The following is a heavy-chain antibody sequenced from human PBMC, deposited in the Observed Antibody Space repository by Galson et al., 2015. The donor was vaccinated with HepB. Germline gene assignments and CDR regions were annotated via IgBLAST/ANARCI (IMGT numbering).Heavy chain of an antibody. Sequence: SLRLSCAASGFTVSSNYMSWVRQAPGKGLEWVSVIYSGGSTYYADSVKGRFTISRDNSKNTLYLQMNSLRAEDTAVYYCARGYTAMVRAHFDYWGQGTLVTVSS. CDR2: IYSGGST. CDR3: ARGYTAMVRAHFDY. D-gene: IGHD5-18*01. CDR1: GFTVSSNY. V-gene: IGHV3-66*02. J-gene: IGHJ4*02.